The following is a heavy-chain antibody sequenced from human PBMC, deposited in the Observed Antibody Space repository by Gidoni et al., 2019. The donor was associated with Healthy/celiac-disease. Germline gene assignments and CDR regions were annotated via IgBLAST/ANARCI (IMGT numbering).Heavy chain of an antibody. J-gene: IGHJ6*02. CDR3: AADREYCSSTSCYPPGDYYGMDV. CDR1: GFTFTSSA. D-gene: IGHD2-2*01. Sequence: QMQLVQSGPEVKTPGTSVKVSCKASGFTFTSSAVQWVRQARGQRLEWIGWIVVGSGNTNYAQKFQERVTITRDMSTSTAYMELSSLRSEDTAVYYCAADREYCSSTSCYPPGDYYGMDVWGQGTTVTVSS. CDR2: IVVGSGNT. V-gene: IGHV1-58*01.